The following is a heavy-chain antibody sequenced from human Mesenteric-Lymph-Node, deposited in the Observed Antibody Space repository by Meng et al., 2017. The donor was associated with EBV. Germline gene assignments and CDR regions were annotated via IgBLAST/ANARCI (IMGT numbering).Heavy chain of an antibody. J-gene: IGHJ4*02. D-gene: IGHD3-10*01. CDR2: VFYSGST. CDR3: ARDELMVRGLFDS. V-gene: IGHV4-39*07. Sequence: QLQLQESGPGLVKPSETLSLTCTVSGDSISSNYCWNWIRQSPGKGLEWIGSVFYSGSTYYNPSLKSRVTISVDTSTGEFSLKLTSVTAADTAIYYCARDELMVRGLFDSWGQGTLVTVSS. CDR1: GDSISSNYC.